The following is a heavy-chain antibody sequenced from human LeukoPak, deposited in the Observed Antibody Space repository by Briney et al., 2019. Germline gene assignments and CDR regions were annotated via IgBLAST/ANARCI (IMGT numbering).Heavy chain of an antibody. D-gene: IGHD3-10*01. V-gene: IGHV3-48*03. CDR3: ARDPGMYGSGSYRAHYYYYGMDV. J-gene: IGHJ6*04. Sequence: GGSLRLSCAASGFTFSSYEMNWVRQAPGKGLGWVSYISSSGSTIYYADSVKGRFTISRDNAKNSLYLQMNSLRAEDTAVYYCARDPGMYGSGSYRAHYYYYGMDVWGKGTTVTVSS. CDR1: GFTFSSYE. CDR2: ISSSGSTI.